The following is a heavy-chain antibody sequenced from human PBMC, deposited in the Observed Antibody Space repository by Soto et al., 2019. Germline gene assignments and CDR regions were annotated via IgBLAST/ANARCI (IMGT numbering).Heavy chain of an antibody. CDR3: ARLEGLATISYYFDF. D-gene: IGHD3-9*01. Sequence: SETLSLTCAVYGGSFSAYYWTWIRQPPGKGLEWIGEINHSGSTNYNPSLKSRVTISVDPSKNQFSLKLNSVTAADSAVYFCARLEGLATISYYFDFWGPGALVTVSS. J-gene: IGHJ4*02. V-gene: IGHV4-34*01. CDR2: INHSGST. CDR1: GGSFSAYY.